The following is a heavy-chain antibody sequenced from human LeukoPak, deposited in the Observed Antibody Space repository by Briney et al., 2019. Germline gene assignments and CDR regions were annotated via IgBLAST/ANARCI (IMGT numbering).Heavy chain of an antibody. Sequence: PSETLSLTCTVSGGSISSSSYYWSWIRQPPGKGLEWIGYFYYSGSPNYNPSLKSRVTISVDTSKNQFSLKLFSVTAADTALYYCARAGGISPFDYWGQGTLVTVSS. CDR1: GGSISSSSYY. CDR3: ARAGGISPFDY. V-gene: IGHV4-61*01. CDR2: FYYSGSP. J-gene: IGHJ4*02. D-gene: IGHD4-23*01.